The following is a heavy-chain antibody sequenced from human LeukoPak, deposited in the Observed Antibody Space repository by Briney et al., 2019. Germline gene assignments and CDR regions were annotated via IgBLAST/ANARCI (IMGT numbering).Heavy chain of an antibody. J-gene: IGHJ4*02. V-gene: IGHV2-5*02. CDR1: GFSLITRGVG. Sequence: SGPMLVNPTQTLTLTCTFSGFSLITRGVGVGWIRQPPGRALEWLALIYWDDDRRYSPSLRSRLTITKDTSKNQVVLTMTNMDPVDTATYFCAHRKNYYDSSVFDNWGQGTLVTVSS. D-gene: IGHD3-22*01. CDR3: AHRKNYYDSSVFDN. CDR2: IYWDDDR.